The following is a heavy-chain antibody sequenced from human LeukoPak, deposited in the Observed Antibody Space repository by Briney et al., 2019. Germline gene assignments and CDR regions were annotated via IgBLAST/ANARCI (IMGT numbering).Heavy chain of an antibody. CDR3: ASNPGPFDY. Sequence: PGGSLRLSCAASGFTFSSYAMHWVRQASSKGLEWVAVISYDGSNKYYADSVKGRFTISRDNSKNTLYLQMNSLRAEDTAVYYCASNPGPFDYWGQGTLVTVSS. V-gene: IGHV3-30-3*01. J-gene: IGHJ4*02. CDR2: ISYDGSNK. CDR1: GFTFSSYA.